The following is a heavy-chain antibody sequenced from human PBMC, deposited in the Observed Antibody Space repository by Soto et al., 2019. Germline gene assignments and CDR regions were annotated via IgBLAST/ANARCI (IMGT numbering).Heavy chain of an antibody. D-gene: IGHD3-10*01. CDR1: GYTFTNYG. CDR2: ISAYNGNT. Sequence: QVQLVQSGAEVKKPGASVKVSCKASGYTFTNYGISWVRQAPGQGLEWMGWISAYNGNTKYAQKLQGRVTMTTDTSTSTAYMELRSLRSVDTAVYYCARGVGSGSYYNQYNWFDPWGQGTLASVSS. CDR3: ARGVGSGSYYNQYNWFDP. V-gene: IGHV1-18*01. J-gene: IGHJ5*02.